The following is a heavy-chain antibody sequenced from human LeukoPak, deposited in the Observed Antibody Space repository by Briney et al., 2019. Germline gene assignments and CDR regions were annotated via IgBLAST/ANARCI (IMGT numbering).Heavy chain of an antibody. V-gene: IGHV5-51*01. CDR3: ARASRDGYNQNFDH. J-gene: IGHJ4*02. CDR1: GYSFSNYW. CDR2: IYPGGSET. D-gene: IGHD5-24*01. Sequence: GESRKISCKGLGYSFSNYWSAWVRQMPGKGLEWMGIIYPGGSETRYDPSFQGQVTISADVSTSTAYLQWSSLRASDTAMYYCARASRDGYNQNFDHWGQGTLVTVSP.